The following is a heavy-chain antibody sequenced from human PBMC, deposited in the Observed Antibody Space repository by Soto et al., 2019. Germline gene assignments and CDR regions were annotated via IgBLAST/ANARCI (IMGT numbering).Heavy chain of an antibody. CDR2: ISYGGGTT. CDR3: AKNPGYYYDSTGYHFDY. Sequence: GSLRLSCVISGFTFSNYWMTWVRQAPGKGLEWVSAISYGGGTTYYADSVKGRFTISRDNSKNTLYLQMNSLRAEDTAVYYCAKNPGYYYDSTGYHFDYWGQGTLVTVSS. J-gene: IGHJ4*02. CDR1: GFTFSNYW. V-gene: IGHV3-23*01. D-gene: IGHD3-22*01.